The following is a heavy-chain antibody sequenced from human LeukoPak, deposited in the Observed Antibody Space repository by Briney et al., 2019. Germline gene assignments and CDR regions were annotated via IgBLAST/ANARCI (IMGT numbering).Heavy chain of an antibody. Sequence: PGGSLRLSCAASGFTFSSYGFHWVRQAPGKGLEWVSFIRYDGSKKFYTDSVKGRFNISRDNSKNTLYLQMSSLRDEDTAVYYCAKNNDYGGSYWYFDLWGRGTLVTVSS. V-gene: IGHV3-30*02. CDR2: IRYDGSKK. D-gene: IGHD4-23*01. CDR3: AKNNDYGGSYWYFDL. J-gene: IGHJ2*01. CDR1: GFTFSSYG.